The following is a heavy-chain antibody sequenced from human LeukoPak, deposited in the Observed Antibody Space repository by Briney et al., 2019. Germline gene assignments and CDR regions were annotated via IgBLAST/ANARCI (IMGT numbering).Heavy chain of an antibody. CDR1: GFTFSSYW. CDR3: ARHRRYCSGGSCYSGYYFDS. J-gene: IGHJ4*02. D-gene: IGHD2-15*01. Sequence: GGSLRLSCAASGFTFSSYWMHWVRQAPGKGLVWVSRINSDGSSTSYADSVKGRFSISRDNTKGSLFLQLNSLRAEDTAVYYCARHRRYCSGGSCYSGYYFDSWGPGTLVTVSS. V-gene: IGHV3-74*01. CDR2: INSDGSST.